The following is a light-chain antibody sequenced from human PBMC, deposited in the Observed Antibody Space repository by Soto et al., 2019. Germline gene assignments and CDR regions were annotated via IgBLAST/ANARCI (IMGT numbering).Light chain of an antibody. CDR1: QSVSSY. CDR2: DAS. CDR3: QQRSNWPPYT. V-gene: IGKV3-11*01. Sequence: EIVLTQSPATLSLSPGERATLSCRASQSVSSYLAWYQQKPGQAPRLLIYDASNRATAIPARFSGSGSGTDFTLTISSLEPEDFAVYHCQQRSNWPPYTFGQGTKLEIK. J-gene: IGKJ2*01.